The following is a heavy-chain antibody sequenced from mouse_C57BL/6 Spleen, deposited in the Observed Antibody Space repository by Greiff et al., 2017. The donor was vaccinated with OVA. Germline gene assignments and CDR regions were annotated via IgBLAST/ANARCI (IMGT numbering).Heavy chain of an antibody. D-gene: IGHD1-1*01. J-gene: IGHJ3*01. CDR1: GFTFSSYA. V-gene: IGHV5-4*01. Sequence: EVKLMESGGGLVKPGGSLKLSCAASGFTFSSYAMSWVRQTPEKRLEWVATISDGGSYTCYPDNVKGRFTISRDNAKNNLYLQMSHLKSEDTAMYYCARDRYYYGSSYAFAYWGQGTLVTVSA. CDR2: ISDGGSYT. CDR3: ARDRYYYGSSYAFAY.